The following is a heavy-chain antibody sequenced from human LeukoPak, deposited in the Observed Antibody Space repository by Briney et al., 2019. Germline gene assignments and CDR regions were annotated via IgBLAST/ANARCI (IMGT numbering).Heavy chain of an antibody. CDR3: ARGRLLFDYYGMDV. CDR1: GFTFSSYA. CDR2: ISYDGSNK. V-gene: IGHV3-30-3*01. J-gene: IGHJ6*02. D-gene: IGHD4-17*01. Sequence: PGGSLRLSCAASGFTFSSYAMHWVRQAPGKGLEWVAVISYDGSNKCYADSVKGRFTISRDNSKNTLYLQMNSLRAEDTAVYYCARGRLLFDYYGMDVWGQGTTVTVSS.